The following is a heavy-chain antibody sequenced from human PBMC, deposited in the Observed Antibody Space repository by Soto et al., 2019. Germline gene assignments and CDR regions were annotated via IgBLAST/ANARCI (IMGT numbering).Heavy chain of an antibody. CDR2: IWYDGSNK. Sequence: GGSLRLSCAASGFTFSSYGMHWVRQAPGKGLEWVAVIWYDGSNKYYADSVKGRFTISRDNSKNTLYLQMNSLRAEDTAVYYCARGWLANDAFDIWGQGTMVTVSS. J-gene: IGHJ3*02. V-gene: IGHV3-33*01. D-gene: IGHD5-12*01. CDR1: GFTFSSYG. CDR3: ARGWLANDAFDI.